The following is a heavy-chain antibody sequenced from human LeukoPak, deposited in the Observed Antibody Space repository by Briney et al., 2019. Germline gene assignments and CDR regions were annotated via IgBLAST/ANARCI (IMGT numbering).Heavy chain of an antibody. D-gene: IGHD3-9*01. CDR3: ARDWAYYDILTGYYNRSGRFDP. CDR1: GGSISSGGYY. Sequence: SETLSLTCTVSGGSISSGGYYWSWIRQHPGKGLEWIGYIYYSGSTYYNPSLKSRVTISVDTSKNQFSLKLSSVTAADAAVYYCARDWAYYDILTGYYNRSGRFDPWGQGTLVTVSS. CDR2: IYYSGST. V-gene: IGHV4-31*03. J-gene: IGHJ5*02.